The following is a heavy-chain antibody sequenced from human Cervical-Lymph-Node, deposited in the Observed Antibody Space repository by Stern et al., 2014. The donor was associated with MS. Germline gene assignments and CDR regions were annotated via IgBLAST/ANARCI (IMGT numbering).Heavy chain of an antibody. CDR1: GFTFSSYG. V-gene: IGHV3-33*01. Sequence: VQLVESGGGVVQHGRSLRLSCAASGFTFSSYGMHWVRQAPGKGLEWVAVIWYDGSNKYYADSVKGRFTISRDNSKNTLYLQMNSLRAEDTAVYYCARDCKLRYYYYGMDVWGQGTTVTVSS. CDR3: ARDCKLRYYYYGMDV. CDR2: IWYDGSNK. J-gene: IGHJ6*02. D-gene: IGHD1-26*01.